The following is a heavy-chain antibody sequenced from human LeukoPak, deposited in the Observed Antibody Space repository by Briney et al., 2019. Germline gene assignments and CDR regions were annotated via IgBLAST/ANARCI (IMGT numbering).Heavy chain of an antibody. CDR3: ARYDSSAYVFDY. V-gene: IGHV4-59*08. J-gene: IGHJ4*02. D-gene: IGHD3-22*01. CDR2: IYYSGST. Sequence: SETPSLTCTVSGGSINSYYWSWIRQPPGKGLEWIGYIYYSGSTTYNPSLKSRVTISVDASKNQFSLKLSSVTAAGTAVYYCARYDSSAYVFDYWGQGTLVTVSS. CDR1: GGSINSYY.